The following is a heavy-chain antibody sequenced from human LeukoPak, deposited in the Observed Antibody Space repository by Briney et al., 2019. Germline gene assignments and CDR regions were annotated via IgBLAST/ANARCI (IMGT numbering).Heavy chain of an antibody. CDR3: AKAASSSWPSYYYGMDV. Sequence: GGSLRLSCAASGFIFSSYSMSWVRQAPGKGLEWVSVITGSGGNTYYADSVKGRFTISKDNSKNTVYLQMSSLGVDDTAVYYCAKAASSSWPSYYYGMDVWGQGTTVTVSS. CDR1: GFIFSSYS. D-gene: IGHD6-13*01. J-gene: IGHJ6*02. CDR2: ITGSGGNT. V-gene: IGHV3-23*01.